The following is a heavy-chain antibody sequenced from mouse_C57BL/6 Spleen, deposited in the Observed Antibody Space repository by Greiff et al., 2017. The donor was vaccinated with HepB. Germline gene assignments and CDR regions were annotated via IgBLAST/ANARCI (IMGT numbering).Heavy chain of an antibody. V-gene: IGHV1-19*01. CDR2: INPYNGGT. Sequence: SGPVLVKPGASVKMSCKASGYTFTDYYMNWVKQSHGKSLEWIGVINPYNGGTSYNQKFKGKATLTVDKSSSTAYMELNSLTSEDSAVYYCARRDYYSNLRAMDYWGQGTSVTVSS. CDR1: GYTFTDYY. CDR3: ARRDYYSNLRAMDY. J-gene: IGHJ4*01. D-gene: IGHD2-5*01.